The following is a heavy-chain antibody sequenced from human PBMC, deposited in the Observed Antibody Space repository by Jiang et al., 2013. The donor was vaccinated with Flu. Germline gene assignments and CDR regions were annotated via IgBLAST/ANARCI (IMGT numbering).Heavy chain of an antibody. Sequence: SLTCTVSGGSISSSSYYWGWIRQPPGKGLEWIGSIYYSGSTYXNPSLKSRVTISVDTSKNQFSLKLSSVTAADTAVYYCAREGYYYDSSGYYHYYYYYGMDVWGQGTTVTVSS. CDR3: AREGYYYDSSGYYHYYYYYGMDV. CDR1: GGSISSSSYY. V-gene: IGHV4-39*02. J-gene: IGHJ6*02. D-gene: IGHD3-22*01. CDR2: IYYSGST.